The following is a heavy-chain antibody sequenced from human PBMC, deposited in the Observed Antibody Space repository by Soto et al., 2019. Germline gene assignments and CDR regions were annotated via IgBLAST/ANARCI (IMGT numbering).Heavy chain of an antibody. D-gene: IGHD3-10*01. CDR1: GFTVSSYS. CDR2: FRAGGDDGNT. V-gene: IGHV3-23*01. Sequence: EVHLLESGGGLVQPGGSLRLSCVASGFTVSSYSMSWVRQAPGKGLEWVSVFRAGGDDGNTYYADSVKGRFTLSRDNSKNTLFLQMNSLRAEDTAIYYCAKKVNAGSGSQYFDYFGQGTLVPVSS. J-gene: IGHJ4*02. CDR3: AKKVNAGSGSQYFDY.